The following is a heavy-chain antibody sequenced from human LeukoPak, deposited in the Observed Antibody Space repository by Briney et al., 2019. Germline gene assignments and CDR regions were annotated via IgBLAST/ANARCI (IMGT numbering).Heavy chain of an antibody. Sequence: PSETLSLTCTVSSGSISTSNYYWGWVRQPPGKALEWIGNIFYSGSTYYSPSLKSRVTISLDTSRNQFSLKLSSVTAADTAVYYCARTQWPGSGTLGGYYFDYWGQGTLVTVSS. CDR3: ARTQWPGSGTLGGYYFDY. V-gene: IGHV4-39*07. D-gene: IGHD3-10*01. J-gene: IGHJ4*02. CDR2: IFYSGST. CDR1: SGSISTSNYY.